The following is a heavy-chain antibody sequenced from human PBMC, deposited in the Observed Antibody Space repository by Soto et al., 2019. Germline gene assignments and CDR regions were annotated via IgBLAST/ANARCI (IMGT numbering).Heavy chain of an antibody. Sequence: QVQLVESGGGVVQPGRSLRLSCAASGFTFSSYGMHWVRQAPGKGLEWVTVIWYDGSNQYYADSVKGRFTISRDNSKNTLYLQMNSLRAEDTAVYYCARDRGAAGRYGMDVWGQGTTVTVSS. D-gene: IGHD6-13*01. V-gene: IGHV3-33*01. CDR2: IWYDGSNQ. CDR1: GFTFSSYG. J-gene: IGHJ6*02. CDR3: ARDRGAAGRYGMDV.